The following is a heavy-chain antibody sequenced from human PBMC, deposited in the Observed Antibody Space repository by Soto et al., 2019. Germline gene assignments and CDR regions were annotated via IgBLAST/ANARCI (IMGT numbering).Heavy chain of an antibody. J-gene: IGHJ4*02. CDR2: ISYDGSNK. Sequence: GGSLRLSCAASGFTFSSYAMHWVRQAPGKGLEWVAVISYDGSNKYYADSVKGRFTISRDNSKNTLYLQMNSLRAEDTAVYYCARWEMAKIVWYYFDYWRQRTLVTV. V-gene: IGHV3-30-3*01. CDR1: GFTFSSYA. CDR3: ARWEMAKIVWYYFDY. D-gene: IGHD3-9*01.